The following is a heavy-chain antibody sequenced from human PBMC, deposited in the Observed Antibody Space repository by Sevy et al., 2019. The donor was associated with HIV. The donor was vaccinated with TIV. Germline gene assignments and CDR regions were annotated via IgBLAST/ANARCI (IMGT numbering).Heavy chain of an antibody. CDR3: AGENAWGRGYS. Sequence: SETLSLTCTVSGGSITSLYWNWIRQPPGKGLEWIANIYYNGHINYNPSLKSRVTLSLDTSKNQFSLRLSCVIAADTAMYYCAGENAWGRGYSWGQGTLVTVSS. J-gene: IGHJ4*02. CDR2: IYYNGHI. D-gene: IGHD1-26*01. V-gene: IGHV4-59*08. CDR1: GGSITSLY.